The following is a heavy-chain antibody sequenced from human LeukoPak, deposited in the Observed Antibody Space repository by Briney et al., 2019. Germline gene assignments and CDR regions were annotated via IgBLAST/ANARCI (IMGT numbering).Heavy chain of an antibody. CDR1: GGSMSDYY. CDR3: ARLRGNYFPDY. V-gene: IGHV4-59*01. D-gene: IGHD2/OR15-2a*01. J-gene: IGHJ4*02. CDR2: IHYSGST. Sequence: PSETLSLTCTVSGGSMSDYYWTWIRQSPGKGLEWIAYIHYSGSTNLNPSLKSRVTISVDTSRNQFSLRLNSVTAADTAVYYCARLRGNYFPDYWGQGTLVTVSS.